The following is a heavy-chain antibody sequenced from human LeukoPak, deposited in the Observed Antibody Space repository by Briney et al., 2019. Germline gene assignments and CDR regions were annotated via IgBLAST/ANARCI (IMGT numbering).Heavy chain of an antibody. J-gene: IGHJ4*02. V-gene: IGHV3-23*01. D-gene: IGHD1-26*01. CDR1: GFAFNNYA. CDR2: INDNGGQR. Sequence: PGGSLRLSCAASGFAFNNYAMTSVRQAPGKGLGWVSNINDNGGQRHYADSVKGRLTISRDNSKNTLFLQMDSLRAEDTAVYYCAKTRWKVGATDYFDYWGRGILVTVSS. CDR3: AKTRWKVGATDYFDY.